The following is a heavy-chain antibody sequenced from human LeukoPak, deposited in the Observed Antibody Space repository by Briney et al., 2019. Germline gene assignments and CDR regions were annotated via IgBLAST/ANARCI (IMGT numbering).Heavy chain of an antibody. V-gene: IGHV3-30*03. CDR1: GFTFSSYG. CDR3: ARDPSILYYFDY. D-gene: IGHD4-11*01. CDR2: ISYDGSNK. J-gene: IGHJ4*02. Sequence: GGSLRLSCAASGFTFSSYGMHWVRQAPGKGLEWVAVISYDGSNKYYADSVKGRFTISRDNSKNTLYLQMNSLRAEDTAVYYCARDPSILYYFDYWGQGTLVTVSS.